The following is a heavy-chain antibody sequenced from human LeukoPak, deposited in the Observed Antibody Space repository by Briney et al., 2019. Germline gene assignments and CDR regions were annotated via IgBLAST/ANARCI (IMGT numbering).Heavy chain of an antibody. V-gene: IGHV4-59*08. D-gene: IGHD1-26*01. CDR2: IYYSGST. CDR3: ARARVGATHYGMDV. CDR1: GGSISSYY. Sequence: SETLSLTCTVSGGSISSYYWSWIRQPPGKGLEWIGYIYYSGSTNYNPSLKSRVTISVDTSKNQFSLKLSSVTAADTAVYYCARARVGATHYGMDVWGQGTTVTVSS. J-gene: IGHJ6*02.